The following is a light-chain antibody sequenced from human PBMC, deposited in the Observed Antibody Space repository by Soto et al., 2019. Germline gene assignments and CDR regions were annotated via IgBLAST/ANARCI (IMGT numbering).Light chain of an antibody. V-gene: IGLV2-23*01. Sequence: QSVLTQPASVSGSPGQSITISCTGTSSDVGSYNLVSWYQQRPGKAPKVMIYEGSKRPSGVSNRFSGSKSGNTASLTISGLQAEDEADYYCCSYAGTSTYVFGTGTKVTVL. CDR3: CSYAGTSTYV. J-gene: IGLJ1*01. CDR2: EGS. CDR1: SSDVGSYNL.